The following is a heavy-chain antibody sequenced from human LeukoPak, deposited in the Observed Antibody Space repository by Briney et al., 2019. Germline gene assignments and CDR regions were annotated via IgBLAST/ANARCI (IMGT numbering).Heavy chain of an antibody. CDR1: GGSISSYY. CDR2: IYTSGST. D-gene: IGHD5-18*01. J-gene: IGHJ6*03. Sequence: SETLSLTCTVSGGSISSYYWSWIRQPAGKGLEWIGRIYTSGSTNYNPSLKSRVTMSVDTSKNQFSLKLSSVTAADTAVYYCARVGYYSYGQPYYYYYTDVWGKGTTVTVSS. V-gene: IGHV4-4*07. CDR3: ARVGYYSYGQPYYYYYTDV.